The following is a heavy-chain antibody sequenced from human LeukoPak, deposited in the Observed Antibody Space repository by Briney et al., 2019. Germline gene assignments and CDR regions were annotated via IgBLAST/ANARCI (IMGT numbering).Heavy chain of an antibody. J-gene: IGHJ4*02. Sequence: GGSLRLSRAAPGSTFSDYYMSWVRQAPGKGLQWVSGINWNGGGTGYVDSVKGRFTISRDNAKNSLYLQMNSLRAEDTALYHCARDRNGDYVFDYWGQGTLVTVSS. CDR2: INWNGGGT. CDR1: GSTFSDYY. CDR3: ARDRNGDYVFDY. V-gene: IGHV3-20*01. D-gene: IGHD4-17*01.